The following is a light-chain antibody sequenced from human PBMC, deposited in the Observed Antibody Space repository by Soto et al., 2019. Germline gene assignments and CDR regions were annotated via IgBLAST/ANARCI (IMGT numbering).Light chain of an antibody. Sequence: DIVMTQSPLSLPVTPGEPASISCRSSQSLLYTNGNNYLDWYLQKPGQSPQLLIYLGSNRASGVPDRFSGSGSGTDFTLKISRVEAADVGVYYCMQALQTPPTFGQGTKMEIK. CDR1: QSLLYTNGNNY. V-gene: IGKV2-28*01. CDR3: MQALQTPPT. CDR2: LGS. J-gene: IGKJ1*01.